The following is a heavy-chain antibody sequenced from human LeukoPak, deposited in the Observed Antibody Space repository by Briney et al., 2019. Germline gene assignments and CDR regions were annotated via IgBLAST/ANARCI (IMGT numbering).Heavy chain of an antibody. J-gene: IGHJ4*02. CDR3: ARAIRGSAVDTGDR. V-gene: IGHV3-7*01. CDR2: IKNDGSEE. Sequence: PGGSLRLSCAASGFTFSSYWMRWVRQAPGKGLEGVANIKNDGSEEYYVDSVKGRFTISRDNAKNSLFLQMNSLTVEVTAVYYCARAIRGSAVDTGDRWGQGTLVTVSS. D-gene: IGHD3-10*01. CDR1: GFTFSSYW.